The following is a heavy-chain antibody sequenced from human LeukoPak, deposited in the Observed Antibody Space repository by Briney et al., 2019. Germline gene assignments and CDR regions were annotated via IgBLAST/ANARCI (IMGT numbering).Heavy chain of an antibody. J-gene: IGHJ4*02. CDR1: GGSINSYC. CDR2: IYYSGST. D-gene: IGHD3-10*01. CDR3: AREVSYGSGSFADY. Sequence: SETLSLTCTVAGGSINSYCWSWIRQPPGKGLEWIGFIYYSGSTNYNPSLKSRVTISVDTSKNQFSLKLSSVTAADTAVYYCAREVSYGSGSFADYWGQGTLVTVTS. V-gene: IGHV4-59*01.